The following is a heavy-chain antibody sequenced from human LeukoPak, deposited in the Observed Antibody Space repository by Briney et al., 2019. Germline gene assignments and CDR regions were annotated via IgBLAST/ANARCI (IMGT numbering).Heavy chain of an antibody. D-gene: IGHD3-22*01. Sequence: ASVKVSCKTSGGTFSNYAISWVRQAPGRGLEWMGVIIPIFDTPNYAQKWQGRVTITTDESTSTAYMELRSLRSEDTAVYYCASQLFHLDSSGYSLDALDIWGQGTMVTVSS. CDR3: ASQLFHLDSSGYSLDALDI. V-gene: IGHV1-69*05. J-gene: IGHJ3*02. CDR2: IIPIFDTP. CDR1: GGTFSNYA.